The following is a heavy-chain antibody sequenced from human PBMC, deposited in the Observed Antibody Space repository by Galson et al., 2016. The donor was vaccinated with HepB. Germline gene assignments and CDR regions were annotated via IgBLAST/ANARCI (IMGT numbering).Heavy chain of an antibody. CDR2: ISGSGAST. CDR3: MKDGDRKDDY. Sequence: SLRLSCAASGFTFSTYPMIWVRQAPGKGLEWVSDISGSGASTHYRDSVKGRFIISRDNSKNTLSLQMNNLRVEDTAVYYCMKDGDRKDDYWGQGTLVTVSS. V-gene: IGHV3-23*01. CDR1: GFTFSTYP. J-gene: IGHJ4*02. D-gene: IGHD2-21*01.